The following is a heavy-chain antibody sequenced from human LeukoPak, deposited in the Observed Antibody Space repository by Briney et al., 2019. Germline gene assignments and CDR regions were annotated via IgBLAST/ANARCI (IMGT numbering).Heavy chain of an antibody. CDR2: IRSKSYGGTT. J-gene: IGHJ4*02. D-gene: IGHD5-18*01. Sequence: GGSLRLSCTASVFTFGHYAMSGVRQAPGKGLEWVGFIRSKSYGGTTEYAASVKGRFTISRDDSKSIAYLQMNSVKTEDTDVYYCTRDLERDTAIKQNDYWGQGTLVTVSS. V-gene: IGHV3-49*04. CDR1: VFTFGHYA. CDR3: TRDLERDTAIKQNDY.